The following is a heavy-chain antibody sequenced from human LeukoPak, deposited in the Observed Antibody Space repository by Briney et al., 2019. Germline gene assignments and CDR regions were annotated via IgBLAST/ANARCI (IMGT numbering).Heavy chain of an antibody. CDR2: MKQDGSEK. CDR1: GFTFSSYW. Sequence: PGGSLRLSCAASGFTFSSYWMSWVRQAPGKGLEWVANMKQDGSEKYYVDSVKGRFTISRDNAKNSLYLQMNSLRAEDTAVYYCARGGQWLVYYFDYWGQGTLVTVSS. V-gene: IGHV3-7*01. D-gene: IGHD6-19*01. CDR3: ARGGQWLVYYFDY. J-gene: IGHJ4*02.